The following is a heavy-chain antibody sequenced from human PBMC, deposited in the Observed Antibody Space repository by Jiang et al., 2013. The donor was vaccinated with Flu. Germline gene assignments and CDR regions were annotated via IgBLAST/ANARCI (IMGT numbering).Heavy chain of an antibody. CDR3: ATVVVPAAKAWVTDYYYGMDV. CDR1: GYTLTELS. J-gene: IGHJ6*02. Sequence: SGAEVKKPGASVKVSCKVSGYTLTELSMHWVRQAPGKGLEWMGGFDPEDGETIYAQKFQGRVTMTEDTSTDTAYMELSSLRSEDTAVYYCATVVVPAAKAWVTDYYYGMDVWGQGTTVTVSS. D-gene: IGHD2-2*01. V-gene: IGHV1-24*01. CDR2: FDPEDGET.